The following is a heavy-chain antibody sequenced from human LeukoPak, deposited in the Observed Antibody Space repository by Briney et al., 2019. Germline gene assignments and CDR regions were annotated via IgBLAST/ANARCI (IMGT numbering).Heavy chain of an antibody. CDR2: INQDGGQR. J-gene: IGHJ4*02. D-gene: IGHD7-27*01. V-gene: IGHV3-7*01. Sequence: GGSLRLSCAASGFTFTTYYMTWVRQAPGKGLEWVANINQDGGQRIYVDSVKGRFTLPRDNAKNSLYLQMNSLGAEDTAVYYCARENWANDYWGQGTLVTVSS. CDR3: ARENWANDY. CDR1: GFTFTTYY.